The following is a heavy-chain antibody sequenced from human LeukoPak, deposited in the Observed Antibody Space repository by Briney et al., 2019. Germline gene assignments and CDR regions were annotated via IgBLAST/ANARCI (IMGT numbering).Heavy chain of an antibody. D-gene: IGHD2-15*01. CDR1: GGSFSGYY. Sequence: PSETLSLTCAVYGGSFSGYYWSWIRKPPGKGLEWIGEINHSGSTNYNPSLKSRVTISVDTSKNQFSLKLSSVTAADTAVYYCATTGGSSYWGQGTLVTVSS. CDR2: INHSGST. CDR3: ATTGGSSY. J-gene: IGHJ4*02. V-gene: IGHV4-34*01.